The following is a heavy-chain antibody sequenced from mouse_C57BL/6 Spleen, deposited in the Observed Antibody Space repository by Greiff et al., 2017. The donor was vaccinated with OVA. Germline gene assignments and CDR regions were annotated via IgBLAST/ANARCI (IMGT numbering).Heavy chain of an antibody. D-gene: IGHD1-1*01. CDR1: GYTFTSYW. J-gene: IGHJ1*03. V-gene: IGHV1-59*01. CDR3: ARDYGSSYWYFDV. CDR2: IDPSDSYT. Sequence: QVQLQQPGAELVRPGTSVKLSCKASGYTFTSYWMHCVKQRPGQGLEWIGVIDPSDSYTNYTQKFKGKATLTVDTSSSTAYMQLNSLTSEDSAVYYCARDYGSSYWYFDVWGTGTTVTVSS.